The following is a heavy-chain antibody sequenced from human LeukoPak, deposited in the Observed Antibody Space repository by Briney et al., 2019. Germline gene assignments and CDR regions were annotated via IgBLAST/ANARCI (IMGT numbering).Heavy chain of an antibody. CDR2: IYYTGST. CDR1: GGSISSYY. D-gene: IGHD5-12*01. Sequence: SETLSLTCTVSGGSISSYYWSWNRQPPGKGLEWLGSIYYTGSTNYHPSLKSRVTISLDTSKNQFSLKLSSETAADTAVYYCARGSGYVYYWGQGTLVTVSS. J-gene: IGHJ4*02. V-gene: IGHV4-59*01. CDR3: ARGSGYVYY.